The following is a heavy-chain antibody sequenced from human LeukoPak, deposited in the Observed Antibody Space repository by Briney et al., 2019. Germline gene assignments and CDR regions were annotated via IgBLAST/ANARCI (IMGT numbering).Heavy chain of an antibody. CDR1: GYTFTSYY. CDR2: INPSGGST. V-gene: IGHV1-46*01. Sequence: ASVKVSCKASGYTFTSYYMHWVRQAPGQGLEWMGIINPSGGSTSYAQKFQGRVTMTRDTSTSTVYMELSSLRSEDTAVYYCARERSPGNYYDSSGPFEAFDIWGQGTMVTVSS. CDR3: ARERSPGNYYDSSGPFEAFDI. D-gene: IGHD3-22*01. J-gene: IGHJ3*02.